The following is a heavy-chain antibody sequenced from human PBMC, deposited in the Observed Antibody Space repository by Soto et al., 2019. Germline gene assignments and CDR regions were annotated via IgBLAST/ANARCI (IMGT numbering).Heavy chain of an antibody. CDR1: GFTIGSYA. D-gene: IGHD3-22*01. CDR3: AKDLESSGYYLGVFDI. Sequence: VGSMRLSCAASGFTIGSYAMTWVRQAPGKGLEWVSIISASGGSTYYADSVKGRFTISRDNSKNTLYLQMNRLRVEDTAVYYCAKDLESSGYYLGVFDIWGRGTKVTVSS. J-gene: IGHJ3*02. V-gene: IGHV3-23*01. CDR2: ISASGGST.